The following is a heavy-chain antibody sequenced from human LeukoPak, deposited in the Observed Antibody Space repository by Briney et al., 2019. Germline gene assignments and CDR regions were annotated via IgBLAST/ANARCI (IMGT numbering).Heavy chain of an antibody. J-gene: IGHJ4*02. D-gene: IGHD5-24*01. Sequence: GSLRLSFTASGFTFSTYSMNWVRQAPGKGLEWVSYISSSSSTIYYADSVKGRFTISRDNAKNSLYLQMNSLRDGDTAVYYCARASFQRWLQLGGDWGQGALVTVSS. CDR1: GFTFSTYS. CDR2: ISSSSSTI. CDR3: ARASFQRWLQLGGD. V-gene: IGHV3-48*02.